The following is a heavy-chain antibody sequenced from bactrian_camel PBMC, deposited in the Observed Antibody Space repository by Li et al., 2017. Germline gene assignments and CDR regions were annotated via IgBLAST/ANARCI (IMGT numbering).Heavy chain of an antibody. CDR2: INASGGRT. CDR1: NHRGNC. D-gene: IGHD8*01. V-gene: IGHV3S53*01. CDR3: AASTVEGAWSDWTKYTY. J-gene: IGHJ4*01. Sequence: HVQLVESGGGSVQAGGSLRLSCLYNHRGNCMGWFRQAPGKEREGVAAINASGGRTAYRNSVKGRFTISQNKAKNTVYLQMDSLKPEDTAMYYCAASTVEGAWSDWTKYTYRGQGTQVTVS.